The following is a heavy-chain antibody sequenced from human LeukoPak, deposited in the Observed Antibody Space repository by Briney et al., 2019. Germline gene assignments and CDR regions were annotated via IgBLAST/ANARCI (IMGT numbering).Heavy chain of an antibody. V-gene: IGHV4-30-4*08. J-gene: IGHJ4*02. CDR3: ARVQGSSWPFDY. D-gene: IGHD6-13*01. CDR2: IYSSGST. Sequence: SQTLSLTCTVSDGSISSGGYYWSWIRQPPGKGLEWIGYIYSSGSTFYDPSLKSRVTISRDTSKNQFSLKLSPVSAADTAVYFCARVQGSSWPFDYWGQGTLVTVSS. CDR1: DGSISSGGYY.